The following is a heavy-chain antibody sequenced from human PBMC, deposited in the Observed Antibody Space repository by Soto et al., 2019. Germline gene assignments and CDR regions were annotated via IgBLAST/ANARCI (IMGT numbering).Heavy chain of an antibody. CDR2: ISDDGSNK. CDR1: GFTFSTYG. J-gene: IGHJ6*02. CDR3: AKVDVSTSYYYYGMDV. Sequence: QVQLVESGGGVVQPGRSLRLSCAASGFTFSTYGMHWVRQAPGKGLEWVAFISDDGSNKYYADSVKGRFAISRDNYRTXLNLQMNSLRGEDTAVYFCAKVDVSTSYYYYGMDVWGQGTTVTVSS. D-gene: IGHD2-2*01. V-gene: IGHV3-30*18.